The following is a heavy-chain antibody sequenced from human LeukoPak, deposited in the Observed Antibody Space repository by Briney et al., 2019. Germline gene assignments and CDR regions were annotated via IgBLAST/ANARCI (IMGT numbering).Heavy chain of an antibody. CDR1: GGSISSSNW. J-gene: IGHJ6*04. V-gene: IGHV4-4*02. CDR2: IYHSGST. Sequence: SETLSLTCAVSGGSISSSNWWSWVRQPPGQGLEWIGEIYHSGSTNYNPSLKSRVTISVDKSKNQFSLKLSSVTAADTAVYYCARMYSSAYYGMDVWGKGTTVTVSS. D-gene: IGHD6-19*01. CDR3: ARMYSSAYYGMDV.